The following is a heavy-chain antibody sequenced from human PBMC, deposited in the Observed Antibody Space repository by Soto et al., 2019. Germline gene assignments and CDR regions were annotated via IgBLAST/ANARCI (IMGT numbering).Heavy chain of an antibody. Sequence: GGSLRLSCAASGFTFSSNAMSWVREAPGKGLEWVSAISGSGGSTYYADSVKGRFTISRDNSKNTLYLQMNSLRAEDTAVYYCAKVLKIATTIVTYYFDYWGQGTLVTVSS. D-gene: IGHD1-1*01. CDR1: GFTFSSNA. CDR3: AKVLKIATTIVTYYFDY. CDR2: ISGSGGST. V-gene: IGHV3-23*01. J-gene: IGHJ4*02.